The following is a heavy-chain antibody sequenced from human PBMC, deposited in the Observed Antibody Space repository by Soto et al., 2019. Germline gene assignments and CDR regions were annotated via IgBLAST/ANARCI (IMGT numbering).Heavy chain of an antibody. J-gene: IGHJ6*02. CDR1: GFTFRTYN. D-gene: IGHD3-10*01. V-gene: IGHV3-21*01. CDR3: ARDRGYDAHDYYYNAMDV. Sequence: PEVSLRLSCISSGFTFRTYNMNWVRQAPGKGLGWVSGIRGFSPYTFYAESVKGRFTISRDNAKRALYLQMDSLRAEDTAVYYCARDRGYDAHDYYYNAMDVWGQGTTVTVSS. CDR2: IRGFSPYT.